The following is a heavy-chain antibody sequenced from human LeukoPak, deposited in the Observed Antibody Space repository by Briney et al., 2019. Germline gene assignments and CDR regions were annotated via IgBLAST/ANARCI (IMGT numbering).Heavy chain of an antibody. CDR3: ARGLGRIAVAGTYFQH. J-gene: IGHJ1*01. Sequence: SETLSLTCTVSGYSISSGYYWGWIRQPPGKGLEWIGSIYHSGSTYYNPSLKSRVTISEDTSKNQFSLKLSSVTAADTAVYYCARGLGRIAVAGTYFQHWGQGTLVTVSS. V-gene: IGHV4-38-2*02. D-gene: IGHD6-19*01. CDR1: GYSISSGYY. CDR2: IYHSGST.